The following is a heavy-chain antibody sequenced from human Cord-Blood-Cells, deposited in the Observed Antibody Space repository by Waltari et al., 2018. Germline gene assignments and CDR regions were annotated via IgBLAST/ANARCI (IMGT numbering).Heavy chain of an antibody. CDR2: INPNSGGT. V-gene: IGHV1-2*04. J-gene: IGHJ4*02. D-gene: IGHD3-22*01. Sequence: QVQLVQSGAEVKKPGASVKVSCKASGYTFTGYYMHWVRQAPGQGLEWMGWINPNSGGTNYAQKFQGWVTMTRDTSISTAYMELSRLRSDDTAVYYCARDGGYYDSSGYYFDYWGQGTLVTVSS. CDR1: GYTFTGYY. CDR3: ARDGGYYDSSGYYFDY.